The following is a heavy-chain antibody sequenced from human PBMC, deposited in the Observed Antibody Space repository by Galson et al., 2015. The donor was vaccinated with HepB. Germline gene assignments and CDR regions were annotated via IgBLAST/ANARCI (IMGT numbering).Heavy chain of an antibody. CDR1: GYTFTSYA. CDR2: INAGNGNT. D-gene: IGHD3-10*01. V-gene: IGHV1-3*01. J-gene: IGHJ4*02. CDR3: ARDHHLNYYGSGSYNPYYFDY. Sequence: SVKVSCKASGYTFTSYAMHWVRQAPGQRLEWMGWINAGNGNTKYSQKFQGRATITRDTSASTAYMELSSLRSEDTAVYYCARDHHLNYYGSGSYNPYYFDYWGQGTLVTVSS.